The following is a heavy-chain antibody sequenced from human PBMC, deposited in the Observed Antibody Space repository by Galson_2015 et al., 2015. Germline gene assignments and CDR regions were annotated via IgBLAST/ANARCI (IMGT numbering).Heavy chain of an antibody. Sequence: SLRLSCAASGFTFSSYGMHWVRQAPGKGLEYVSAISSNGGSTYYADSVKGRFTISRDNSKNTLYLQMSSLRAEDTAVYYCVKGCSSTSCYSDYWGQGTLVTVSS. CDR1: GFTFSSYG. CDR2: ISSNGGST. D-gene: IGHD2-2*02. J-gene: IGHJ4*02. CDR3: VKGCSSTSCYSDY. V-gene: IGHV3-64D*06.